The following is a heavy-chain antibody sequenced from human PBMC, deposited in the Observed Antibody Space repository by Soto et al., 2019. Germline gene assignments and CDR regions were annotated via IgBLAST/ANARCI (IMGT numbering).Heavy chain of an antibody. CDR2: ISYDGKNK. D-gene: IGHD2-2*01. Sequence: QVQLVESGGGVVQPGRSLRLSCAASGFTFSTYGMHWFRQAPGKGLEWVAVISYDGKNKYYAQSVKGRLTISRDNSKNTLYLQVNSLRVEDTAVYYCAKGQHCSSTSCHCYYYGMDVWGQGTKVAVYS. CDR3: AKGQHCSSTSCHCYYYGMDV. CDR1: GFTFSTYG. J-gene: IGHJ6*02. V-gene: IGHV3-30*18.